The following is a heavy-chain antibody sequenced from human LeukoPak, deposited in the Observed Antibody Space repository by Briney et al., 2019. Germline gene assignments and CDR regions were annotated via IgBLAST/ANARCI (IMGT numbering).Heavy chain of an antibody. D-gene: IGHD3-10*01. CDR3: ARDGDWSTMVRGGTYNWFDP. Sequence: SETLSLTCAVYGGSFSGYYWSWIRQPPGKGLEWIGEINHSGSTNYNPSLKSRVTISVDTSKNQFSLKLSSVTAADTAVYYCARDGDWSTMVRGGTYNWFDPWGQGTLVTVSS. CDR1: GGSFSGYY. V-gene: IGHV4-34*01. CDR2: INHSGST. J-gene: IGHJ5*02.